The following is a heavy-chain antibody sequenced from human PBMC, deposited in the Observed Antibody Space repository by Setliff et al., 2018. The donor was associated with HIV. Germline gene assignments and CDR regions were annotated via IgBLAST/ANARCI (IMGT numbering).Heavy chain of an antibody. Sequence: GESLKISCKASGYTFTHYWIGWVRQMPGKGLEWMGFVYPGDSDSRYSPSLQGQVTISADTSLKTAHLQWSSLKASDTATYFCGRLNRGSTWSIASDRGFFDPWGQGTLVTVSS. J-gene: IGHJ5*02. CDR3: GRLNRGSTWSIASDRGFFDP. CDR1: GYTFTHYW. V-gene: IGHV5-51*01. D-gene: IGHD3-10*01. CDR2: VYPGDSDS.